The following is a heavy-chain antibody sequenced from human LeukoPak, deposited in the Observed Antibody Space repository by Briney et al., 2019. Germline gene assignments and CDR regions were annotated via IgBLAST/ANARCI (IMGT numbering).Heavy chain of an antibody. CDR1: GGTFSSYA. CDR2: IIPIFDTA. D-gene: IGHD3-3*01. V-gene: IGHV1-69*13. CDR3: ARADTDYDFWSGYYNYYYYYMDV. Sequence: ASVKVSCKASGGTFSSYAISWVRQAPGQGLEWMGGIIPIFDTANYAQKFQGRVTITADESTSTAYMELSSLRSEDTAVYYCARADTDYDFWSGYYNYYYYYMDVWGKGTTVTVSS. J-gene: IGHJ6*03.